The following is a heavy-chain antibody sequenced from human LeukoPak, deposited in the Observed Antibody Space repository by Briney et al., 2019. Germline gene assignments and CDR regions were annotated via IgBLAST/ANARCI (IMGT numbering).Heavy chain of an antibody. Sequence: GGSLRLSCAASGFTFSSYAMSWVRQAPGKGLEWGSAISGSGGSTYYADSVKGRFTTSRDNSKNTLYLQMNSLRAEDTAVYYCAKDLEAVAGLIDYWGQGTLVAVSS. CDR1: GFTFSSYA. D-gene: IGHD6-19*01. J-gene: IGHJ4*02. CDR3: AKDLEAVAGLIDY. CDR2: ISGSGGST. V-gene: IGHV3-23*01.